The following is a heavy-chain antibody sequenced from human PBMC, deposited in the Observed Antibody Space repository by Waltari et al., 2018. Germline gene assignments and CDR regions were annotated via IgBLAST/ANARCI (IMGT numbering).Heavy chain of an antibody. CDR3: ARGAFRAYQPLLYFDY. CDR1: GFTVRSNY. CDR2: MYRGGST. V-gene: IGHV3-53*02. D-gene: IGHD2-15*01. J-gene: IGHJ4*02. Sequence: ELQLVETGGGLVRPGGSLRLACAATGFTVRSNYITWVHQAPGKGPEWLSIMYRGGSTDYTDSVKGRFTISRDNAKNTLYLQMDSRTAEDTAIYYCARGAFRAYQPLLYFDYWGLGTPVTVSS.